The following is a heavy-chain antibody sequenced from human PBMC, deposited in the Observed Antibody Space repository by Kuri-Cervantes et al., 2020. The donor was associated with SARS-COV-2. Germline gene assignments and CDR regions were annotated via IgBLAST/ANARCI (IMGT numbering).Heavy chain of an antibody. V-gene: IGHV4-39*07. CDR1: GGAIRSSSYY. CDR3: ARRSVVVVAATGWGMDV. D-gene: IGHD2-15*01. J-gene: IGHJ6*02. Sequence: SETLSLTCTVSGGAIRSSSYYWDWIRQPPGRGLEWIGEINHSGSTNYNPSLKSRVTVSVDTSKNQFSLKLSSVTAADTAVYYCARRSVVVVAATGWGMDVWGQGTTVTVSS. CDR2: INHSGST.